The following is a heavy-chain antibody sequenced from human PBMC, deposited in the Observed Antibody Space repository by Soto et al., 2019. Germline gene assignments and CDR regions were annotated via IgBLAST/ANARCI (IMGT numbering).Heavy chain of an antibody. CDR1: GGGNLRDYR. CDR2: IIPKLGSA. D-gene: IGHD2-21*01. Sequence: QVQLVQSGAEVKEPGSSVKVSCKASGGGNLRDYRTTWVRRAPGQGLEWMGGIIPKLGSANYAQNFQGRVTVTADESTNTVYMELRSLRSDATAVYYSARGGDGYNFGAVHWGQGTPVTVSS. J-gene: IGHJ4*02. V-gene: IGHV1-69*01. CDR3: ARGGDGYNFGAVH.